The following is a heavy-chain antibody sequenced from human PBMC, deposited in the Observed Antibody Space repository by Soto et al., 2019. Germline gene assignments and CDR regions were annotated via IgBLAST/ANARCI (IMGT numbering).Heavy chain of an antibody. Sequence: GGSLRLSCAASGFTFSSYGMHWVRQAPGGGLEWVSSMSGSSSTTYYADSVRGRFTISRDRSKNTLYLQMSSLRAEDTALYYCAKNQERELPRVIDFWGQGTLVTVSS. D-gene: IGHD1-7*01. CDR1: GFTFSSYG. J-gene: IGHJ4*02. CDR3: AKNQERELPRVIDF. V-gene: IGHV3-23*01. CDR2: MSGSSSTT.